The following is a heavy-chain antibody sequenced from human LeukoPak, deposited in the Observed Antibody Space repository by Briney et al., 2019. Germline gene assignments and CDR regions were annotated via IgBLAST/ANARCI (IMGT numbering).Heavy chain of an antibody. CDR3: AKGVAGYYYGMDV. D-gene: IGHD1-14*01. Sequence: GGSLRPSCAASGFTFSSYGMHWARQAPGKGLEWVAVISYDGSNKYYADSVKGRFTISRDNSKNTLYLQMNSLRAEDTAVYYCAKGVAGYYYGMDVWGQGTTVTVSS. V-gene: IGHV3-30*18. CDR2: ISYDGSNK. CDR1: GFTFSSYG. J-gene: IGHJ6*02.